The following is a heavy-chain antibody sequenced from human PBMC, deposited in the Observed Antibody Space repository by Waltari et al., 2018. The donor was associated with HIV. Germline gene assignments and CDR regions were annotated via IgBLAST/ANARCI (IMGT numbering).Heavy chain of an antibody. CDR3: ARDLSTYGHEFDY. Sequence: DVRLEESGGNLVQPGGSLRLSCAASGFNFRSYWMHWIRHVPGKGLVWVSHINTEGTETSYTDSVKGRFTISRDNTKNRLYLQMNSLRVEDSAIYYCARDLSTYGHEFDYWGQGTLVTVAS. CDR2: INTEGTET. J-gene: IGHJ4*02. CDR1: GFNFRSYW. V-gene: IGHV3-74*01. D-gene: IGHD2-2*01.